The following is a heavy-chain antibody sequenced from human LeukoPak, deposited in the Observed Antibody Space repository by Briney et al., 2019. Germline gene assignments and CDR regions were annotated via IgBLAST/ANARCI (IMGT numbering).Heavy chain of an antibody. CDR3: ARGLRGYSYGGDYFDY. J-gene: IGHJ4*02. D-gene: IGHD5-18*01. V-gene: IGHV4-39*01. CDR1: GGSISSSSYY. Sequence: SETLSLTCTVSGGSISSSSYYWGWIRQPPGKGLEWIGDISYSGSTYYSPSLKSRVTTPVDTSKNQFSLKLSSVTAADTAVYYCARGLRGYSYGGDYFDYWGQGTLVTVSS. CDR2: ISYSGST.